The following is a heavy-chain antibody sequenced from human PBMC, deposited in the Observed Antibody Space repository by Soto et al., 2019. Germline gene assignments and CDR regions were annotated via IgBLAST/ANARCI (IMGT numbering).Heavy chain of an antibody. D-gene: IGHD5-18*01. CDR2: IIPIFGTA. V-gene: IGHV1-69*06. J-gene: IGHJ4*02. Sequence: QVQLVQSGAEVKKPGSSGKVSCRASGGTFSSYAISWARQAPGQGLEWMGGIIPIFGTANYAQKFQGRVTITADKSTSTAYMELSSLRSEDTAVYYCAIPKRIKLWSHFDYWGQGTLVTVSS. CDR1: GGTFSSYA. CDR3: AIPKRIKLWSHFDY.